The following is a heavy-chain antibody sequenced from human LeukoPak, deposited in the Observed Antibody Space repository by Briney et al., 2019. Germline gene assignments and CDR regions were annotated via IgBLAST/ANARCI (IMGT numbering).Heavy chain of an antibody. CDR3: AKVGIAASRLYYYYMDV. D-gene: IGHD6-6*01. CDR1: GFTFSSYA. Sequence: GGSLRLSCAASGFTFSSYAMSWVRQAPGKGLEWVSAISGSGGSTYYADSVKGRFTISIDNSKNTLYLQMNSLRAEDTAVYYCAKVGIAASRLYYYYMDVWGKGTTVTVSS. V-gene: IGHV3-23*01. CDR2: ISGSGGST. J-gene: IGHJ6*03.